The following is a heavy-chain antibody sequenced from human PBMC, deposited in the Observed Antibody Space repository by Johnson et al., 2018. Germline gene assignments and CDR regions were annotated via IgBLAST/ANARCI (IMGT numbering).Heavy chain of an antibody. CDR2: VSSDGCST. D-gene: IGHD3-22*01. Sequence: VQLVESGEGLVQPGGSLRPSCAASGFTFSTYAMHWVRQAPGKGLEDVSAVSSDGCSTFYAVSVKGRFTISSDHSKNTLYLQMGSLRAEDTGVWYCARGSAHFYDSSGYPGAFDFWGQGTMVNVSS. J-gene: IGHJ3*01. V-gene: IGHV3-64*02. CDR1: GFTFSTYA. CDR3: ARGSAHFYDSSGYPGAFDF.